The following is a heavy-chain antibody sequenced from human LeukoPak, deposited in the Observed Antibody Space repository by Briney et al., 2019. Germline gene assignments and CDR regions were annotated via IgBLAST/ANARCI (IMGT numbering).Heavy chain of an antibody. V-gene: IGHV3-74*01. Sequence: GGSLRLSCAASGFTFSSYWMHWVRQAPGKGLVWVSRINSDGSSTSYADSVKGRFTLSRDNAKNTLYLQMNSLRAEDTAVYYCAGSTLFYEDWYFDLWGRGTLVTVSS. J-gene: IGHJ2*01. CDR1: GFTFSSYW. CDR2: INSDGSST. CDR3: AGSTLFYEDWYFDL. D-gene: IGHD3-10*01.